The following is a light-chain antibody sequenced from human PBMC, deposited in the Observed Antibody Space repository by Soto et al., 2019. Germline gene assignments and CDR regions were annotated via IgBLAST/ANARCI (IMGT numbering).Light chain of an antibody. CDR2: GAS. CDR3: QQYGRSPPFT. CDR1: QTVSSRY. J-gene: IGKJ2*01. Sequence: EIVLTQSPGTLSLSPGERATLSCRASQTVSSRYLAWYQQKPGQAPRLLMYGASNRATGIPDRFSGSGSGTDFTLTISRLEPEEFAGYFCQQYGRSPPFTFGEGTKVEI. V-gene: IGKV3-20*01.